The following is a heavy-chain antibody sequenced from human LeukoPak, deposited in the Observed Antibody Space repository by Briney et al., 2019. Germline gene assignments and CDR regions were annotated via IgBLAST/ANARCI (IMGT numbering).Heavy chain of an antibody. D-gene: IGHD4-17*01. CDR1: GFTVSSTY. Sequence: PGGSLRLSCAASGFTVSSTYMSWVRRAPGKGLEWVSVIYTGGTTQYADSVKGRFTISRDNSKNTLYLQMDSLRAEDTAVYYCARGNYGAYPLDYWGQGTLVTVSS. CDR3: ARGNYGAYPLDY. J-gene: IGHJ4*02. CDR2: IYTGGTT. V-gene: IGHV3-66*01.